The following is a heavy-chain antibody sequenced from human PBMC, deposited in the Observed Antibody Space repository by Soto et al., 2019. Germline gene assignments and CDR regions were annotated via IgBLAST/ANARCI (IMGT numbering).Heavy chain of an antibody. Sequence: GASVKVSCKTSGYTFTSYGISWVRQAPGQGLEWMGWISAYNGNTSYAQKLQGRVTMTRDTSTSTVYMELSSLRSEDTAVYYCARDLPPLYYYDSSGYYLGYWGQGTLVTV. D-gene: IGHD3-22*01. CDR2: ISAYNGNT. CDR1: GYTFTSYG. CDR3: ARDLPPLYYYDSSGYYLGY. J-gene: IGHJ4*02. V-gene: IGHV1-18*01.